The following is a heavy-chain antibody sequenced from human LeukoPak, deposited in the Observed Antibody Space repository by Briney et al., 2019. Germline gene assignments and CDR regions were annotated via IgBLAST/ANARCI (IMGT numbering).Heavy chain of an antibody. CDR2: IRYDGGNK. J-gene: IGHJ4*02. CDR1: GFTFSSYG. Sequence: GGSLRLSCAASGFTFSSYGMHWVRQAPGKGLEWVAFIRYDGGNKYYADSVKGRFTISRDNSKNTLYLQMNSLRAEDTAVYYCAKDGHGYSYGTPDYWGQGTLVTVSS. V-gene: IGHV3-30*02. D-gene: IGHD5-18*01. CDR3: AKDGHGYSYGTPDY.